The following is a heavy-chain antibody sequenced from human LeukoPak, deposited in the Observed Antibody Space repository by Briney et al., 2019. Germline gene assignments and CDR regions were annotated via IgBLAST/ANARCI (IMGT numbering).Heavy chain of an antibody. V-gene: IGHV1-2*02. CDR2: INPNSGGT. D-gene: IGHD5-12*01. CDR3: AIAYSARVSGRAFDI. J-gene: IGHJ3*02. CDR1: GYTFTGYY. Sequence: GASVKVSCKASGYTFTGYYMHWVRQAPGQGLEWMGWINPNSGGTNYAQKFQGRVTMTRDTSISTAYMELSSLRSEDTAVYYCAIAYSARVSGRAFDIWGQGTMVTVSS.